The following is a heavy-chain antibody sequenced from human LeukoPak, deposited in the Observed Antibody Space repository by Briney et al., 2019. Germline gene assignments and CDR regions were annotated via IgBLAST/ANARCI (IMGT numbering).Heavy chain of an antibody. CDR3: ARGDGYCSAGSCSHFDY. D-gene: IGHD2-15*01. V-gene: IGHV3-74*01. J-gene: IGHJ4*02. Sequence: GGSLRLSCAASGFTFSTYWMHWVRQAPGKGLLWVSRINGDGRNTNYADSVKGRFTISRDNAKNTLYLQMHSLRAEDTAVYYCARGDGYCSAGSCSHFDYWGQGTLVTVSS. CDR2: INGDGRNT. CDR1: GFTFSTYW.